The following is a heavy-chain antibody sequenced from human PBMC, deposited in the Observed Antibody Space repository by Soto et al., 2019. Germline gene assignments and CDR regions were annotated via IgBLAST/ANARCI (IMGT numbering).Heavy chain of an antibody. Sequence: PGGSLRLSCAASGFTFSTYAMSWVRQAPGKGLEWVSAISGSGAGTYYADSVKGRFTISRDNSKNTLYLQMNSLRAEDTAVYYCAKDVSNWNYVFDYWGQGTLVTVSS. CDR2: ISGSGAGT. CDR3: AKDVSNWNYVFDY. V-gene: IGHV3-23*01. CDR1: GFTFSTYA. J-gene: IGHJ4*02. D-gene: IGHD1-7*01.